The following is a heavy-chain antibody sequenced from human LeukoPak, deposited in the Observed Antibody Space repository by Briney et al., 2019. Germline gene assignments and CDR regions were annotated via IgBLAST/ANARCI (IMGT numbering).Heavy chain of an antibody. Sequence: ASVKVSCKASGYTFTSYGISWVRQAPGQGLEWMGWISTYNGNTNYARKLQGRATMTTDTSTSTAYMELRSLRSDDTAVYYCARGFEWELPPGYYFDYWGQGTLVTVSS. D-gene: IGHD1-26*01. V-gene: IGHV1-18*01. CDR1: GYTFTSYG. J-gene: IGHJ4*02. CDR2: ISTYNGNT. CDR3: ARGFEWELPPGYYFDY.